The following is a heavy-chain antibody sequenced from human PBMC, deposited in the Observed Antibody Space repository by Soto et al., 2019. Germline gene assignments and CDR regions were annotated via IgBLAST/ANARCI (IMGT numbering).Heavy chain of an antibody. J-gene: IGHJ6*02. CDR3: ARSWNYYYYYGMDV. CDR2: ISSSSSYI. D-gene: IGHD3-3*01. CDR1: GFTFSSYS. V-gene: IGHV3-21*01. Sequence: GGSLRLSCAASGFTFSSYSMNWVRQAQGKGLGWVSSISSSSSYIYYADSVKGRFTISRDNAKNSLYLQMNSLRAEDTAVYYCARSWNYYYYYGMDVWGQGTTVNVSS.